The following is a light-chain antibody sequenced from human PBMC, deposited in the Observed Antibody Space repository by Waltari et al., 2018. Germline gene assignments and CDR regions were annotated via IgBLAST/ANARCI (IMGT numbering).Light chain of an antibody. J-gene: IGLJ3*02. CDR1: ELAERS. Sequence: SYELTQPSSVSVSPGQTARITCSGDELAERSVRWFQQKPGQAPMRLIYKDTERPLGIPDRFSGSRSGTTVTLTISGADVEEEADYYCYSAADNIGVFGGGTKLTVL. V-gene: IGLV3-27*01. CDR3: YSAADNIGV. CDR2: KDT.